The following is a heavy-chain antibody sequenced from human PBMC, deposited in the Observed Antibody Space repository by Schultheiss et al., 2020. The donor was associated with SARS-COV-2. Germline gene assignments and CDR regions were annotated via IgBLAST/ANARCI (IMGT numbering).Heavy chain of an antibody. Sequence: SETLSLTCTVSGGSISSGGYYWSWIRQHPGKGLEWIGYIYYSGSTYYNPSLKSRVTISVDKSKNQFSLKLSSVTAADTAVYYCARGSSYGFYYYYYYGMDVWGQGTTVTVSS. CDR1: GGSISSGGYY. D-gene: IGHD5-18*01. V-gene: IGHV4-31*03. CDR2: IYYSGST. J-gene: IGHJ6*02. CDR3: ARGSSYGFYYYYYYGMDV.